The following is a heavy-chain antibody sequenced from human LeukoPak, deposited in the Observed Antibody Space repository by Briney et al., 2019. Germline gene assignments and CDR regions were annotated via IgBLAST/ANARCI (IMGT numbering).Heavy chain of an antibody. D-gene: IGHD1-1*01. CDR1: GFTFSSHA. Sequence: PGGSLRLSCSASGFTFSSHAMSWVRQAPGEGLEWVSAFTAGGINTYYADSVKGRFTISRDNSKNTLYLQMNSLRAEDTAVYYCAKGAAREHWNDVRFDYWGQGTLVTVSS. CDR3: AKGAAREHWNDVRFDY. J-gene: IGHJ4*02. V-gene: IGHV3-23*01. CDR2: FTAGGINT.